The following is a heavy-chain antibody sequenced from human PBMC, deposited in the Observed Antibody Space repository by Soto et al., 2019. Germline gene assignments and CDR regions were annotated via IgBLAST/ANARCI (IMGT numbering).Heavy chain of an antibody. CDR3: ARGLGILTGYPGPYYFDS. CDR1: GRAFSTYY. Sequence: GGSLRLSWTTSGRAFSTYYMSWIRQAPGKGLEWVSYISSSSSYTNYADSVKGRFTISRDNAKNSLYLQMNSLRAEDTAVYSCARGLGILTGYPGPYYFDSWGPGNLVTVS. V-gene: IGHV3-11*05. CDR2: ISSSSSYT. D-gene: IGHD3-9*01. J-gene: IGHJ4*02.